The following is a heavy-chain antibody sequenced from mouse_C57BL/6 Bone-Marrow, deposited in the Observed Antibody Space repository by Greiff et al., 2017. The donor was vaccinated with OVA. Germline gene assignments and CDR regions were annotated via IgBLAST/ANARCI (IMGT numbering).Heavy chain of an antibody. CDR1: GFNIKNTY. D-gene: IGHD2-1*01. J-gene: IGHJ4*01. Sequence: VQLQQSVAELVRPGASVKLSCTASGFNIKNTYMHWVKQRPEQGLEWIGRIDPANGTTKYAPKFQGKATITADTSSNTAYLQLSSLTSEDTASYYCARNYYGNGGYYAMDYWGQGTSVTVSS. CDR3: ARNYYGNGGYYAMDY. CDR2: IDPANGTT. V-gene: IGHV14-3*01.